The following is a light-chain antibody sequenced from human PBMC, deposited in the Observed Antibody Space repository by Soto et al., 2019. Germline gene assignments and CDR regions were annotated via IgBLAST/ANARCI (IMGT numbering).Light chain of an antibody. CDR1: SSNIGAGYD. CDR3: QSYDSSLK. CDR2: GNS. V-gene: IGLV1-40*01. J-gene: IGLJ2*01. Sequence: QSVLTQPPSVSGAPGQRVTISCTGSSSNIGAGYDVHWYQQLPGTAPKLLIYGNSNRPSGVPDRFSGSKSGTSASLAITGLQAEDEADYYCQSYDSSLKFGGGTQLTVL.